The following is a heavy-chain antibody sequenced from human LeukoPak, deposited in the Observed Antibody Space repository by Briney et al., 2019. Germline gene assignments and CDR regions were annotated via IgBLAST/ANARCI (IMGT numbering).Heavy chain of an antibody. CDR3: VRSNYVYEY. CDR1: GFTFSSYW. CDR2: IKPDGSEK. Sequence: GGSLRLSCAASGFTFSSYWMSWVRQAPGKGLEWVANIKPDGSEKYYVDSVKGRFTISRDNAKNSLYLQMNSLRVEDSAVYYCVRSNYVYEYWGQGTLVTVSS. J-gene: IGHJ4*02. D-gene: IGHD4-11*01. V-gene: IGHV3-7*02.